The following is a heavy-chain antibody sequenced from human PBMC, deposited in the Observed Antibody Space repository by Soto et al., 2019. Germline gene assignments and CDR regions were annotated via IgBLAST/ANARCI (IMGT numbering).Heavy chain of an antibody. CDR3: AIFGSHNFDY. D-gene: IGHD1-26*01. CDR2: MSYDGSNE. V-gene: IGHV3-30*03. Sequence: QVQLVESGGGVSQPGRSRKLSCEPSGFTFSHYARHWVRRPPGKGLEWVALMSYDGSNEYYADSVKGRFTISRDNSKNTLYLQMNSLRAEDTVVYYCAIFGSHNFDYWGQGTLVTVSS. J-gene: IGHJ4*02. CDR1: GFTFSHYA.